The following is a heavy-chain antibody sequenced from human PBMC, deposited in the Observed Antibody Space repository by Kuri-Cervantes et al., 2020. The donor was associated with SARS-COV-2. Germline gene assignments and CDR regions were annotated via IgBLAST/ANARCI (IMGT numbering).Heavy chain of an antibody. V-gene: IGHV3-21*01. CDR3: ARSFTVTDPFYP. CDR2: ISSSSSYI. D-gene: IGHD4-11*01. Sequence: GESLEISCAASGFTFSNYSLNWVRQAPGKGLEWVSSISSSSSYIYYADSVEGRFTISRDNAKNSLYLQMNSLRAEDTAVYYCARSFTVTDPFYPWGQGTLVTVSS. J-gene: IGHJ5*02. CDR1: GFTFSNYS.